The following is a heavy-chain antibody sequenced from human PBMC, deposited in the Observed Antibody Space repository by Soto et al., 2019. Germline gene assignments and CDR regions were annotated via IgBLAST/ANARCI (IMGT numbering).Heavy chain of an antibody. CDR3: TRPYYSSGPGY. CDR2: IRSKANSYAT. Sequence: GGSLRLSCAASGCTFSGSAMHWVRQASGKGLEWVGRIRSKANSYATAYAASVKGRFTISRDDSKNTAYLQMNSLKTEDTAVYYCTRPYYSSGPGYWGQGTLVTVSS. D-gene: IGHD6-19*01. CDR1: GCTFSGSA. J-gene: IGHJ4*02. V-gene: IGHV3-73*01.